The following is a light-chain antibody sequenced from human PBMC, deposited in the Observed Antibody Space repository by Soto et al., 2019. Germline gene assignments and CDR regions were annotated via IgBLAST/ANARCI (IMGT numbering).Light chain of an antibody. CDR3: QQRRNWPLT. J-gene: IGKJ4*01. Sequence: EIVLTQSPATLSLSPGERATLSCRASQSVSSYLAWYQQKPGQAPRLLIYDASNRATGIPARFSGSGSGTDFTLTISSRETEDFAVYYCQQRRNWPLTFGGGTKVEI. V-gene: IGKV3-11*01. CDR2: DAS. CDR1: QSVSSY.